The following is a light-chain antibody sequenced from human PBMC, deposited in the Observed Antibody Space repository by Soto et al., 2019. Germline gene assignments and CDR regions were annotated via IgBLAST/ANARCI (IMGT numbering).Light chain of an antibody. V-gene: IGKV3-20*01. CDR1: QTGDSQY. Sequence: EMILTQSPDTLSLSPGERATLSCRASQTGDSQYLAWYQHRPGQAPRLLIRAVFIRAAGIPDRFSGSGSETDFSLTISRLEPEDSTVYFCQHYGYPQWTFGQGTKVEIK. CDR2: AVF. CDR3: QHYGYPQWT. J-gene: IGKJ1*01.